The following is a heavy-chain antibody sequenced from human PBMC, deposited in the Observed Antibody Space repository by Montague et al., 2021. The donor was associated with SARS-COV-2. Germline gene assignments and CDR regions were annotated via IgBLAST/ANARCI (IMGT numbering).Heavy chain of an antibody. CDR2: IYYSGST. CDR3: GRVQGITMIVVVIGAFDI. CDR1: GGSISSGGYY. J-gene: IGHJ3*02. V-gene: IGHV4-31*03. D-gene: IGHD3-22*01. Sequence: TLSLTCTVSGGSISSGGYYWSWIRQHPGKGLEWIGYIYYSGSTYYNPSLKSRVTISVDTSKNQFSLKLSSVTAADTAVYYCGRVQGITMIVVVIGAFDIWGQGTMVAVSS.